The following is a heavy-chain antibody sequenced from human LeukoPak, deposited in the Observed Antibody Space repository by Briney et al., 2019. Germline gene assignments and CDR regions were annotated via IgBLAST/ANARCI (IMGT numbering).Heavy chain of an antibody. D-gene: IGHD3-10*01. CDR2: ISGSGGST. CDR3: ARGPGSGSSLYYYYGMDV. Sequence: GGSLRLSCAASGFTFSSYAMSWVRQAPGKGLEWVSAISGSGGSTYYADSVKGRFTISRDNSKNTLYLQMNSLRAEDTAVYYCARGPGSGSSLYYYYGMDVWGQGTTVTISS. V-gene: IGHV3-23*01. J-gene: IGHJ6*02. CDR1: GFTFSSYA.